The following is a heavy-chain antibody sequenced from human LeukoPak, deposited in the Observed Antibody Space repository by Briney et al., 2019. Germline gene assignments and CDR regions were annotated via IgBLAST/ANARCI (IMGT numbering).Heavy chain of an antibody. CDR3: AKDRRITIFGVVISDFDY. Sequence: PGGSLRLSCAASGFIFSSYAMSWVRQAPGKGLEWVSGISGSGESTYYANSVKGRFSIDRDNSKNTLYLQLSSLRAEDTAVYYCAKDRRITIFGVVISDFDYWGQGTLVTVSS. D-gene: IGHD3-3*01. V-gene: IGHV3-23*01. CDR1: GFIFSSYA. CDR2: ISGSGEST. J-gene: IGHJ4*02.